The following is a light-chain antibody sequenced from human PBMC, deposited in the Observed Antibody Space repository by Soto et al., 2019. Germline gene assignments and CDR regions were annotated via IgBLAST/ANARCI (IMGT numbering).Light chain of an antibody. J-gene: IGKJ4*01. Sequence: EIVMTQSPATLSVSPGERATLSGRASQSVNSYLAWDQQKPGQAPRLLIFGASSRATGIPARFSGSGSGTEFNLTISSLQSEDFAVDFCQQYDDWLRLTFGGGTKVEIK. CDR1: QSVNSY. CDR3: QQYDDWLRLT. CDR2: GAS. V-gene: IGKV3D-15*01.